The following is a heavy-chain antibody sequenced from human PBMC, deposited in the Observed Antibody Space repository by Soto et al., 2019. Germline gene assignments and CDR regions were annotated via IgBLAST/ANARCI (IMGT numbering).Heavy chain of an antibody. D-gene: IGHD5-18*01. V-gene: IGHV4-34*01. CDR1: GGSFHGYY. J-gene: IGHJ4*02. Sequence: LSLTCAVYGGSFHGYYWSWIRQPPGKGLEWIGHIYYSGSTKYNSSLKSRVTVSIDTSKNQFSLRLTSVTAADTAVYYCARGLGYSYGYFAYWGQGTLVTVSS. CDR2: IYYSGST. CDR3: ARGLGYSYGYFAY.